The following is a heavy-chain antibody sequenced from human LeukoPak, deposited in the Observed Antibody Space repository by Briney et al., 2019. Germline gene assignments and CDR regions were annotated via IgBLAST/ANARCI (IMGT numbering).Heavy chain of an antibody. CDR3: ATGPRQQLVRNAFDI. D-gene: IGHD6-13*01. V-gene: IGHV1-69*13. CDR1: GGTFSSYA. CDR2: IIPIFGTA. J-gene: IGHJ3*02. Sequence: SVKVSCKASGGTFSSYAISWVRQAPGQGLEWMGGIIPIFGTANYAQKFQGRVTITADESTSTAYMELSSPRSEDTAVYYCATGPRQQLVRNAFDIWGQGTMVTVSS.